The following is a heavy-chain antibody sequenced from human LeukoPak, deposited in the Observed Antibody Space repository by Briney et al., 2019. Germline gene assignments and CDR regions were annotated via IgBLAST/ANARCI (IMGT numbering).Heavy chain of an antibody. CDR2: INSDGSTT. D-gene: IGHD5-24*01. Sequence: PGGSLRLSCAASGFTFSRYWMHWVRQAPGKGLVWVSRINSDGSTTSYADSVKGRFTISRDNAKNSLYLQMNSLRAEDTAVYYCARNLRLHTPRTFDIWGQGTMVTVSS. CDR1: GFTFSRYW. CDR3: ARNLRLHTPRTFDI. V-gene: IGHV3-74*01. J-gene: IGHJ3*02.